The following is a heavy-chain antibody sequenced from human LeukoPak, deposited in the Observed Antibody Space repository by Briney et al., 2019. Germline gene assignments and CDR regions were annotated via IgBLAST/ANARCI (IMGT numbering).Heavy chain of an antibody. CDR2: FSSSGSAI. CDR1: GFTFSNYE. V-gene: IGHV3-48*03. J-gene: IGHJ4*02. D-gene: IGHD3-22*01. CDR3: ARDNYDSSGCYHLFDY. Sequence: PGGSLRLSCAVSGFTFSNYEMNWVRQTPGKGLEWVSYFSSSGSAIYYADSVKGRFTISRDNAKKSLYLQMNSLRAEDTAVYYCARDNYDSSGCYHLFDYWGQGTLVTVSS.